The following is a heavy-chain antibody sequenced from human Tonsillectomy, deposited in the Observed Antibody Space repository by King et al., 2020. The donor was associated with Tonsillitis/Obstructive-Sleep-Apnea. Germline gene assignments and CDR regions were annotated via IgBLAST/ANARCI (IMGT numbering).Heavy chain of an antibody. J-gene: IGHJ4*02. D-gene: IGHD2-2*01. CDR1: GFTFKNST. V-gene: IGHV3-30*04. Sequence: VQLVESGGGVVQPGRSLRVSCTASGFTFKNSTLHWIRQAPGKGLEWVAVISSDGNNKYYADSVKGRFTLSRDNSKTTLYLRMNSLRTEDTAVYYCARAGPDPYCSRTRCYDYNYFDYWGQGTLVTVSS. CDR3: ARAGPDPYCSRTRCYDYNYFDY. CDR2: ISSDGNNK.